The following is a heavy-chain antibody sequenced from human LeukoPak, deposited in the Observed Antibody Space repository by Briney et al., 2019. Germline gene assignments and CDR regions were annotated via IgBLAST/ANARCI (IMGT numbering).Heavy chain of an antibody. Sequence: PGGSLRLSCAASGFTFSSYEMNWVRQAPGKGLEWVSYISSSGSTIYYADSVKGRFTISRDNAKNSLYLQMNSLRTEDTAVYYCARDRNDYGDPLNYWGQGTLVTVSS. J-gene: IGHJ4*02. CDR3: ARDRNDYGDPLNY. CDR1: GFTFSSYE. CDR2: ISSSGSTI. D-gene: IGHD4-17*01. V-gene: IGHV3-48*03.